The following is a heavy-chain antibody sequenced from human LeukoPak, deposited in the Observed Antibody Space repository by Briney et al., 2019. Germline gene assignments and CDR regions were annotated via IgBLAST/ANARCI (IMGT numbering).Heavy chain of an antibody. D-gene: IGHD6-19*01. CDR1: GASISSYY. Sequence: PSETLSLTCTVSGASISSYYWSWVRQPPGTGLEWIGQIYYRGNTNYNPSLGSRLTISVDTSKNQFSLKLGSVTAADTAIYYCARRAYSSGFYYFDYWGQGTLVTVSS. J-gene: IGHJ4*02. CDR2: IYYRGNT. V-gene: IGHV4-59*08. CDR3: ARRAYSSGFYYFDY.